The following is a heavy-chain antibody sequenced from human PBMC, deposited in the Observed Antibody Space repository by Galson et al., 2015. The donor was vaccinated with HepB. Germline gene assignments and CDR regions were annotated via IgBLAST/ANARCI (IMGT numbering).Heavy chain of an antibody. V-gene: IGHV3-48*02. CDR3: VRDGKYFNGMDA. D-gene: IGHD2/OR15-2a*01. CDR2: ISGTSGTI. CDR1: GFNFNSYS. Sequence: SLRLSCAASGFNFNSYSMNWVRQAPGKGPEWLSYISGTSGTIYNADSVTGRFTISRDNAKNLLYLQMNSLRDEATAVYYCVRDGKYFNGMDAWGQGTMVTVSS. J-gene: IGHJ6*02.